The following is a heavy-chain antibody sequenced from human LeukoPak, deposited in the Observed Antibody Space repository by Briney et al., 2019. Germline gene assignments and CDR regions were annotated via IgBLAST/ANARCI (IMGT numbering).Heavy chain of an antibody. CDR2: ISAGGDGT. Sequence: GGSLRLSCVASTFSFSRYPMGWVRQAPGKGLEWVSGISAGGDGTYYADPVKGRFTISRDNSKNTLYLQMNSLRAEDTAQYFCAKSLLTTATGTGRAFDIWGQGTMVTVSS. V-gene: IGHV3-23*01. CDR1: TFSFSRYP. CDR3: AKSLLTTATGTGRAFDI. D-gene: IGHD1-1*01. J-gene: IGHJ3*02.